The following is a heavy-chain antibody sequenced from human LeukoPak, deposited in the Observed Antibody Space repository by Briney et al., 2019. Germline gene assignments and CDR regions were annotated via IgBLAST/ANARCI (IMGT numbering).Heavy chain of an antibody. CDR3: AKGYSGYDFSFDY. CDR1: GFTFSSYA. J-gene: IGHJ4*02. Sequence: GGSLRLSCGASGFTFSSYAMSWFLQDPGKELQWFAAISGSGGSTYYAGSVKGRFTISRENSKNTLYLQMTSLRAEDTAVYYCAKGYSGYDFSFDYWGQGTLVTVSS. CDR2: ISGSGGST. V-gene: IGHV3-23*01. D-gene: IGHD5-12*01.